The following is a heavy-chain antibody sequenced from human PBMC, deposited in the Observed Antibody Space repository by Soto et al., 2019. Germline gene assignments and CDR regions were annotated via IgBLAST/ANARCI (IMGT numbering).Heavy chain of an antibody. J-gene: IGHJ6*02. V-gene: IGHV3-48*01. Sequence: EVPLVESGGGLVQPGGSLRLSCVASGFTFSSYSMNWVRQAPGKGLEWVSYISSTSSTIYYADSVKGRFIISRDNAKNSLYLQMNSVRAEDTAVYYCARDQADIVVGTTLYYYYGMDVWGQGTTVTVSS. CDR1: GFTFSSYS. D-gene: IGHD2-15*01. CDR2: ISSTSSTI. CDR3: ARDQADIVVGTTLYYYYGMDV.